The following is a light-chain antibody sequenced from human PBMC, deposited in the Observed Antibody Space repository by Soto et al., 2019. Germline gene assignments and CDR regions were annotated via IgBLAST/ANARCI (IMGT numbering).Light chain of an antibody. CDR1: QSIKNW. Sequence: EIQMTQSPSTLCASVGDRVTITCRASQSIKNWLAWYQQKPGEAPKLLIYKASTLESRVPSRFSGSGSGTEFTLTISCLQPDDVATYHCQQYNSYSQCTFGPGTKVDIK. V-gene: IGKV1-5*03. CDR3: QQYNSYSQCT. CDR2: KAS. J-gene: IGKJ3*01.